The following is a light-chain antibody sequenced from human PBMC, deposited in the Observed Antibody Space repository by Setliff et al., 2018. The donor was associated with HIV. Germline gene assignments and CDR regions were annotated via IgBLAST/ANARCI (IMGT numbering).Light chain of an antibody. J-gene: IGLJ1*01. CDR1: SSDIGAYNY. CDR2: DVS. CDR3: SSYTSSGTLV. V-gene: IGLV2-14*01. Sequence: QSALPQPASVSGSPGQSITISCTGTSSDIGAYNYVSWYQQHPGKAPKLMIYDVSSRPSGVSNRFSGSKSGNTASLTISGLQAEDEADYYCSSYTSSGTLVFGNGTKVTVL.